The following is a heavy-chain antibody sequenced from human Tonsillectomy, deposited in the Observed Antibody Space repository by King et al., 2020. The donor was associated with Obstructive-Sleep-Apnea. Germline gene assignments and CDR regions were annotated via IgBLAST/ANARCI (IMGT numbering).Heavy chain of an antibody. Sequence: VQLVQSGGGVVQPGRSPRLSCAASRFTFSAYAMHWVRQAPGKVLEWGAVISKDGSRKYYGDSVKGRFTISRDNSKQTLYLQMNSLRPEDTAVYYCAKDLGRYLDNGDYYSPFDSWGQGTLVTVSS. D-gene: IGHD3-22*01. CDR3: AKDLGRYLDNGDYYSPFDS. CDR1: RFTFSAYA. J-gene: IGHJ4*02. V-gene: IGHV3-30*18. CDR2: ISKDGSRK.